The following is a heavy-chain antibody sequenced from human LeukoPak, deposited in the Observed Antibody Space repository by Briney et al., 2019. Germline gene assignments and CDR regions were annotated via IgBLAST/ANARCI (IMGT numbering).Heavy chain of an antibody. CDR2: INWNSGSI. CDR1: GFTFDDYA. Sequence: PGGSLRLSCAASGFTFDDYATHWVRQAPGKGLEWVSGINWNSGSIGYADSVKGRFTISRDNAKNSLYLQMNSLRAEDTALYYCAKDIGSSGYYYPDYWGQGTLVTVSS. V-gene: IGHV3-9*01. CDR3: AKDIGSSGYYYPDY. J-gene: IGHJ4*02. D-gene: IGHD3-22*01.